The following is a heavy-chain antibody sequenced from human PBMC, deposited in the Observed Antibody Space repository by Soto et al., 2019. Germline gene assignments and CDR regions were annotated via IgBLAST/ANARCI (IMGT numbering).Heavy chain of an antibody. CDR2: IYYSGNT. CDR1: GGSISSGGYY. V-gene: IGHV4-30-4*08. J-gene: IGHJ5*02. CDR3: ARVSNYDSSRDP. D-gene: IGHD3-22*01. Sequence: SETLSLTCTVSGGSISSGGYYWSWIRQPPGKGLEWIGYIYYSGNTYYNPSLKSRVTISIDTSKNQFSLKLSSVTAADTAVYYCARVSNYDSSRDPLRQGTLVTVSS.